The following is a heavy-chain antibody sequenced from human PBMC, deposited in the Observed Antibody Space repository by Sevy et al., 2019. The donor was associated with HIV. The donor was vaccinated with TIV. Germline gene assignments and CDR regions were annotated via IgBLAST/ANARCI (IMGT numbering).Heavy chain of an antibody. CDR3: AKKYHYGSGSYYTYYFDY. V-gene: IGHV3-23*01. Sequence: GGSLRLSCAASGFTFSSYAMSWVRQAPGKGLEWVSAISGSGGSTYYADSVKGRFTISRDNSKNTLYLQMNSLRAEDTAVYYCAKKYHYGSGSYYTYYFDYWGQGTLVTVSS. CDR1: GFTFSSYA. CDR2: ISGSGGST. J-gene: IGHJ4*02. D-gene: IGHD3-10*01.